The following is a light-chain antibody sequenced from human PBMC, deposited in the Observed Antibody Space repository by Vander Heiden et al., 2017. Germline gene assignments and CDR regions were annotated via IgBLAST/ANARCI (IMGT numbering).Light chain of an antibody. Sequence: QSALTQPPSASGSPGQSVTISCTGTSSDVGAYNYVSWYQQHPGKASTLIIYDVTKRPSGVPDRFSGSKSGNTAFLTVSGLQAEDEADYYCSSHAGSSAVFGGGTTVTVL. CDR1: SSDVGAYNY. CDR3: SSHAGSSAV. V-gene: IGLV2-8*01. CDR2: DVT. J-gene: IGLJ3*02.